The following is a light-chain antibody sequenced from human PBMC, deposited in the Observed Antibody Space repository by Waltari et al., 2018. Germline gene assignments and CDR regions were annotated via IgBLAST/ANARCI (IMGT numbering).Light chain of an antibody. CDR1: GSNIGINT. J-gene: IGLJ1*01. CDR2: NDN. V-gene: IGLV1-44*01. CDR3: AAWDDSLNGLS. Sequence: QSVLTQPPSASGTPGQRVTISCSGSGSNIGINTVNWYQKLPGMDPKLLIYNDNQRPSRVPDLFSVSKSGSSASLAISGLQSDDEANYYCAAWDDSLNGLSFGTGTRVTVL.